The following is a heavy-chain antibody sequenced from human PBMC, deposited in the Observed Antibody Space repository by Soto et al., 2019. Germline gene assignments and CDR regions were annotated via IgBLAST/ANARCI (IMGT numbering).Heavy chain of an antibody. D-gene: IGHD5-18*01. CDR1: GGSISSSSYY. CDR3: ARPRVDTAMVTSFDI. V-gene: IGHV4-39*01. Sequence: SETLSLTCTVSGGSISSSSYYWGWIRQPPGKGLEWIGSIYYSGSTYYNPSLKSRVTISVDTSKNQFSLKLSSVTAADTAVYYCARPRVDTAMVTSFDIWGQGTMVTVSS. J-gene: IGHJ3*02. CDR2: IYYSGST.